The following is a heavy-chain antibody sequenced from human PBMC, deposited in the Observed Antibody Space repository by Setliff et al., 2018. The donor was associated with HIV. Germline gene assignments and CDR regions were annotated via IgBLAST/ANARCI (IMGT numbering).Heavy chain of an antibody. D-gene: IGHD3-22*01. J-gene: IGHJ3*02. CDR3: ARLRDSSGYYYVGGAFDI. CDR2: IYPGDSDT. CDR1: GYSFSIYW. V-gene: IGHV5-51*01. Sequence: GESLKISCKGSGYSFSIYWIGWVRQMPGKGLEWMGIIYPGDSDTRYSPSFQGQVTISADKSISTAYLQWGSLKASDTAMYYCARLRDSSGYYYVGGAFDIWGQGTMVTVSS.